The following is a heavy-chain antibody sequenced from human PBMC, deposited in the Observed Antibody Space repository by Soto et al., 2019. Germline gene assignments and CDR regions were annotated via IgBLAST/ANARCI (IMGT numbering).Heavy chain of an antibody. Sequence: SETLSLTCTVSGGSISSSSYYWGWIRQPPGKGLEWIVYIYYSGSTYYNPSLKSRVTISVDTSKNRVSLELTSVTAADTAVYYCAGQPTAGSYYDLGSYYYYYAMDVWGQGTTVTVSS. D-gene: IGHD3-10*01. CDR3: AGQPTAGSYYDLGSYYYYYAMDV. V-gene: IGHV4-39*07. CDR2: IYYSGST. CDR1: GGSISSSSYY. J-gene: IGHJ6*02.